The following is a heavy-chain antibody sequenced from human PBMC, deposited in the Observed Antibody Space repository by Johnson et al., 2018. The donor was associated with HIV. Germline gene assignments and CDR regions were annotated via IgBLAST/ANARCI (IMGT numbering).Heavy chain of an antibody. V-gene: IGHV3-7*01. J-gene: IGHJ3*02. D-gene: IGHD6-19*01. Sequence: VQLVESGGGLVQPGGSLRLSCAASGFTFSSYWMSWVRQAPGKGLEWVANIKQDGSEKYYVDSVKGRFTISRDNSKNTLYLQMNSLRPEDTAVYYCARDRPSGWPDAFDIWGQGTMVTVSS. CDR1: GFTFSSYW. CDR2: IKQDGSEK. CDR3: ARDRPSGWPDAFDI.